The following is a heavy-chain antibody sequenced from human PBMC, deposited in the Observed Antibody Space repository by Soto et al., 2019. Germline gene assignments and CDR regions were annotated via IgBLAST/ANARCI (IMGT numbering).Heavy chain of an antibody. V-gene: IGHV1-69*13. CDR2: IIPVFGTP. Sequence: GASVNVSCKSSGYIFKNYAVTWLRQAPGQGLEWMGGIIPVFGTPDYSQKFRGRVTITADESTSTVYMELRSLTSEDTAVYYCARHLYDYVWGSYRHWGQGTLVTVSS. CDR3: ARHLYDYVWGSYRH. D-gene: IGHD3-16*02. CDR1: GYIFKNYA. J-gene: IGHJ4*02.